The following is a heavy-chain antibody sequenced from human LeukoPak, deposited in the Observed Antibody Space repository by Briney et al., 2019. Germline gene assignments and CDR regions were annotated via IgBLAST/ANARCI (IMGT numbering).Heavy chain of an antibody. D-gene: IGHD1-26*01. CDR2: IYSSGST. CDR3: AKSGGYGLIDY. V-gene: IGHV4-39*01. J-gene: IGHJ4*02. Sequence: SETLSLTCTVSGASISGSGYYWGWIRQPPGKGLEWIGSIYSSGSTYYNASLQSRVTVSIETSKNQISLRLNSVTAADTAMYYCAKSGGYGLIDYWGQGTLVTVSS. CDR1: GASISGSGYY.